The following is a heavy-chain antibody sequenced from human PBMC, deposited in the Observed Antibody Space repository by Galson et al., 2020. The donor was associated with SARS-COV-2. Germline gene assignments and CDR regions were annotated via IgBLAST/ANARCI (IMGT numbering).Heavy chain of an antibody. CDR1: GFTFKNYG. Sequence: GESLKISCAASGFTFKNYGMHWVRQAPGKGLEWVALIWNDGTKKYYADSVQGRFTISRDNSNNTLYLQMNSLTAEDTAVYYCASRYHSLSYAFDIWGQGALITVSS. V-gene: IGHV3-33*01. D-gene: IGHD3-16*01. CDR2: IWNDGTKK. J-gene: IGHJ4*02. CDR3: ASRYHSLSYAFDI.